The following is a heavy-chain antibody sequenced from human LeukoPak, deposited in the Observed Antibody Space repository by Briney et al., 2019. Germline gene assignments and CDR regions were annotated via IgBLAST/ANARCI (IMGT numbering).Heavy chain of an antibody. J-gene: IGHJ4*02. CDR2: ISSDT. D-gene: IGHD4-11*01. V-gene: IGHV3-74*01. Sequence: GGSLRLSCAASGFSFSTYWMHWVRQAPGKGLVWVSRISSDTNYADSVKGRFTISRDNAKNSLYLQMNSLRAEDTAVYYCARGRTSGGMTTDIDYWGQGTLVTVSS. CDR1: GFSFSTYW. CDR3: ARGRTSGGMTTDIDY.